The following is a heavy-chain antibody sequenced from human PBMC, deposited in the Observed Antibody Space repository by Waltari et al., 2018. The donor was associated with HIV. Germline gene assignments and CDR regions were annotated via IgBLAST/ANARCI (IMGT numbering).Heavy chain of an antibody. Sequence: EVQLVESGGGLVQPGGSLRLSCAASGYTFSSHTIIWVRQAPGKGLEWLSYMSSSSRTIYYADSVEGRFTVSRDNARNSAYLQMNSLKGEDTAVYYCAREFGTIDNFDYWGQGTLVSVSS. J-gene: IGHJ4*01. CDR1: GYTFSSHT. D-gene: IGHD3-16*01. CDR3: AREFGTIDNFDY. V-gene: IGHV3-48*01. CDR2: MSSSSRTI.